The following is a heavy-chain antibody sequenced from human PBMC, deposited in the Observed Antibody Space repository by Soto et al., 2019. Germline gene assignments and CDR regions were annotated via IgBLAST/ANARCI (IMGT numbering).Heavy chain of an antibody. CDR3: ATLLLAYCGGDCPMADY. D-gene: IGHD2-21*02. CDR2: IIPILGIA. CDR1: GGTFSSYX. Sequence: QVXXXXSXXXVXXXGSXVKVSCKASGGTFSSYXISWVRQAPGXGLEWMGRIIPILGIANYAQKFQGRVTITADKSTSTAYMELSSLRSEDTAVYYCATLLLAYCGGDCPMADYWGQGTLVTVSS. J-gene: IGHJ4*02. V-gene: IGHV1-69*02.